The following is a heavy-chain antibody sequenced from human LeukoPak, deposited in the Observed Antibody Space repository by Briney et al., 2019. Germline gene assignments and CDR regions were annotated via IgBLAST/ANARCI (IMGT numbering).Heavy chain of an antibody. D-gene: IGHD3-10*01. J-gene: IGHJ6*03. CDR2: IYHSGST. Sequence: SETLSLTCTVSGYSISSGYYWGWIRQPPGKGLEWVGSIYHSGSTYYNPSLKSRVTISVDTSKNQFSLKLSSVTAADTAVYYCARAFYGSGSYGWYYYYMDVWGKGTTVTISS. CDR1: GYSISSGYY. V-gene: IGHV4-38-2*02. CDR3: ARAFYGSGSYGWYYYYMDV.